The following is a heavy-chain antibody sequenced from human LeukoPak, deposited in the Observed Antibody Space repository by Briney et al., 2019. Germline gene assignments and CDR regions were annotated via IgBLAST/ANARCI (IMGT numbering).Heavy chain of an antibody. CDR3: ARGSTNYDLWSGYYFHDGFDI. CDR2: IIPIFGTA. Sequence: SVKASCKASGGTFSSYAISWVRQAPGQGLEWMGGIIPIFGTANHAQKFQVRVTITADEPTSTAYMELSSLRSEDTAVYYCARGSTNYDLWSGYYFHDGFDIWGQGTMVTVA. V-gene: IGHV1-69*13. CDR1: GGTFSSYA. D-gene: IGHD3-3*01. J-gene: IGHJ3*02.